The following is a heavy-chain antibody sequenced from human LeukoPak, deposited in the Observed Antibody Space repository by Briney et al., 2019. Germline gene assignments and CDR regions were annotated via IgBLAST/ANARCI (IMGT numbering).Heavy chain of an antibody. Sequence: GGSLRLSCAASGFTFSSYSMNWVRQAPGKGLEWVSSISSSSSYIYYADSVKGRFTISRDNAKNSLYLQMNSLRAEDTAVYYCARSSWFGETGEYNWFDPWGQGTLVTVSS. J-gene: IGHJ5*02. V-gene: IGHV3-21*01. CDR1: GFTFSSYS. CDR3: ARSSWFGETGEYNWFDP. D-gene: IGHD3-10*01. CDR2: ISSSSSYI.